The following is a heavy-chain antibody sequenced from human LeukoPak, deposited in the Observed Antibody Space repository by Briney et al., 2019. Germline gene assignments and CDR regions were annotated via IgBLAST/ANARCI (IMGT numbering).Heavy chain of an antibody. V-gene: IGHV3-30*04. CDR2: ISYDGSNK. CDR1: GFVFISYS. CDR3: ARPYYYDSSGYYLDD. Sequence: GRSLRLSCTASGFVFISYSMHWVRQAPGKGLEWVAVISYDGSNKYYADSVKGRFTISRDSSKNTLYLQMNSLRDEDTAVYYCARPYYYDSSGYYLDDWGQGILVTVSS. J-gene: IGHJ4*02. D-gene: IGHD3-22*01.